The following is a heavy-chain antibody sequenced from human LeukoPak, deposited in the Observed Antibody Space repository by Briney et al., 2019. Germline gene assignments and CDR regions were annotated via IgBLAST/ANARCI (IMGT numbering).Heavy chain of an antibody. Sequence: GGSLRLSCTDSGFTFVKTWMTWVRQAPGQGLEWVGRIKSKSDGGTIDYAAPVKGSFIISRDDSKSTLYLQMNSLKIEDTAVYYCTSERYCSGASCFYYWGQGTLVTVSS. CDR1: GFTFVKTW. CDR2: IKSKSDGGTI. CDR3: TSERYCSGASCFYY. D-gene: IGHD2-15*01. J-gene: IGHJ4*02. V-gene: IGHV3-15*01.